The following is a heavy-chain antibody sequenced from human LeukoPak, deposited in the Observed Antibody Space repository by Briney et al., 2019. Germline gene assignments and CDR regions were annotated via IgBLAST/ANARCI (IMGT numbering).Heavy chain of an antibody. CDR3: ARDRVVGATTRLPYYYYYMDV. CDR2: INPNSGGT. Sequence: ASVEVSCKASGYTFTGYYMHWVRQAPGQGLEWMGWINPNSGGTNYAQKFQGRVTMTRDTSISTAYMELSRLRSDDTAVYYCARDRVVGATTRLPYYYYYMDVWGKGTTVTVSS. CDR1: GYTFTGYY. D-gene: IGHD1-26*01. J-gene: IGHJ6*03. V-gene: IGHV1-2*02.